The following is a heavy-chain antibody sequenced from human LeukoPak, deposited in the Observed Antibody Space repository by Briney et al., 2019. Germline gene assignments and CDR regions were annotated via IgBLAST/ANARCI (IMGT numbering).Heavy chain of an antibody. Sequence: SVKVSCKASGYTFTSYGISWVRQAPGQGLEWMGGIIPIFGTANYAQKFQGRVTITADESTSTAYMELSSLRSEDTAVYYCARVWSTSHNWFDPWGQGTLVTVSS. CDR2: IIPIFGTA. J-gene: IGHJ5*02. V-gene: IGHV1-69*13. D-gene: IGHD2-2*01. CDR1: GYTFTSYG. CDR3: ARVWSTSHNWFDP.